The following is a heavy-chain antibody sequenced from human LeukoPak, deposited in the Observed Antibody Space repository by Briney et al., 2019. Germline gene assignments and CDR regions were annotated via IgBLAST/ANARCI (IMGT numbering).Heavy chain of an antibody. CDR2: IYWSGST. Sequence: ETLSLTCAVSGYSLSSGYYWGWIRQTPGKGLEWIGSIYWSGSTYYNPSLKSRVTISVDTSKNQLSLKLNSVSAADTALYYCARVVSSSWYRTIDYWGQGTLVTVSS. D-gene: IGHD6-13*01. CDR1: GYSLSSGYY. CDR3: ARVVSSSWYRTIDY. V-gene: IGHV4-38-2*01. J-gene: IGHJ4*02.